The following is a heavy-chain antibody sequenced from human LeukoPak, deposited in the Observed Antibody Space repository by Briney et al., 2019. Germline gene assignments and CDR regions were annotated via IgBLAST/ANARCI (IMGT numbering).Heavy chain of an antibody. J-gene: IGHJ3*02. Sequence: GGSLRLSCAASGFTFSSFWMSWVRQAPGKGLEWVANIKQDGSEKYYVDSVKGRFTISRDNAKNSLYLQMNSLRAEDTAVYYCARAGSRWAFDIRGQGTMVAVSS. CDR3: ARAGSRWAFDI. D-gene: IGHD1-14*01. V-gene: IGHV3-7*03. CDR2: IKQDGSEK. CDR1: GFTFSSFW.